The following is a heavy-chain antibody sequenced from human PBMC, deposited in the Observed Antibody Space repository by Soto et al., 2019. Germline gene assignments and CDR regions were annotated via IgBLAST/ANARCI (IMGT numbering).Heavy chain of an antibody. V-gene: IGHV3-23*01. CDR2: ISGSGGST. CDR3: AKGSWPAALYGMDV. Sequence: PGGSLRLSCAASGFTFSSYAMSWVRQAPGKGLEWVSAISGSGGSTYYADSVKGRFTISRDNSKNTLYLQMNSLRAEDKAVYYCAKGSWPAALYGMDVWGQGTTVTVSS. J-gene: IGHJ6*02. D-gene: IGHD2-2*01. CDR1: GFTFSSYA.